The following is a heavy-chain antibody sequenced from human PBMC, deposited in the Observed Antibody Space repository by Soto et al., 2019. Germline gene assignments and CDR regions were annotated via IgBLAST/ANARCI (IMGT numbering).Heavy chain of an antibody. CDR2: IIPIFGTA. CDR3: AGGITIFGVVPYYFDY. Sequence: SVKVSCKASGGTFSSYAISWVRQAPGQGLEWMGGIIPIFGTANYAQKFQGRVTITADESTSTAYMELSSLRSEDTAVYYCAGGITIFGVVPYYFDYWGQGTLVTVSS. D-gene: IGHD3-3*01. CDR1: GGTFSSYA. J-gene: IGHJ4*02. V-gene: IGHV1-69*13.